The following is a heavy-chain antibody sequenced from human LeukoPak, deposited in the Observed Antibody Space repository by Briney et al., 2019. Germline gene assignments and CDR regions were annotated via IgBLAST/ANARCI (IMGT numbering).Heavy chain of an antibody. CDR2: IRYDGSNK. D-gene: IGHD5-18*01. CDR3: VKDVRGYSDGTYFDH. V-gene: IGHV3-30*02. J-gene: IGHJ4*02. CDR1: GFTFSSYA. Sequence: GGSLRLSRAASGFTFSSYAMSWVRQAPGKGLEWVAFIRYDGSNKYYVDSVKGRFTISRDNSKNILYLQMNSLRAEDTAIYFCVKDVRGYSDGTYFDHWGQGSLVTVSS.